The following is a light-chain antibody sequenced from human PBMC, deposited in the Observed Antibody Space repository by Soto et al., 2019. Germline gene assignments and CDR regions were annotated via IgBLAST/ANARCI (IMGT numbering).Light chain of an antibody. CDR1: QSISSE. Sequence: EIVMTQSPATLSVSPGERATLSCRASQSISSELAWYQQKPGQPPRLLIYGASTRATVVPARFTGSGSGSDFTLTISGLQSEDFAVYYCQQGHNWPLTFGQGTRLEI. J-gene: IGKJ2*01. V-gene: IGKV3-15*01. CDR3: QQGHNWPLT. CDR2: GAS.